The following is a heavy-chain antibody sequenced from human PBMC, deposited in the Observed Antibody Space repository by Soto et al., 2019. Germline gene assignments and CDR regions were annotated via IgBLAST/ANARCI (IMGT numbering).Heavy chain of an antibody. V-gene: IGHV3-21*02. CDR1: GFSFSDYS. Sequence: EVQLVESGGGLVKPGGSLRLSCEASGFSFSDYSMNWVRQAPGKRLEWVSSIDSSSVYIYYADSLKGRFTISRDNAKNSLYLQMNSLRADDTAVYYCVRESISGTGWFDPWGQGTLVTVSS. CDR2: IDSSSVYI. CDR3: VRESISGTGWFDP. J-gene: IGHJ5*02. D-gene: IGHD1-20*01.